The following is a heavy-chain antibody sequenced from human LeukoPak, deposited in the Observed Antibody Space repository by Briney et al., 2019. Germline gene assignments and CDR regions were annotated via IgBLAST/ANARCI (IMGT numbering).Heavy chain of an antibody. D-gene: IGHD2-21*01. CDR1: GFTFSSYA. Sequence: PGGSLRLSCAASGFTFSSYAMHWVRQAPGKGLEWVAVISYDGSNKYYADSVKGRFTISRDNSKNTLYLQMNSLRAEDTAVYYCARYGGDCFDYWGQRTLVTVSS. CDR2: ISYDGSNK. J-gene: IGHJ4*02. CDR3: ARYGGDCFDY. V-gene: IGHV3-30*04.